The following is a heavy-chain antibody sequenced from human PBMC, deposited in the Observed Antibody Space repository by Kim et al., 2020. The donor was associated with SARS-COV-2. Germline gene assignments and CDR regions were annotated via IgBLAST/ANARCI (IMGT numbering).Heavy chain of an antibody. J-gene: IGHJ4*02. Sequence: SETLSLTCTVSGDSISTYYWNWIRQTPGKGPEWIGYIYQTGSTTYNPSLNSRVSISVDTSKNQFSLTLRSVTAADTAVYYCARMDTAAVEGGIFFDYWGRGALVTVSS. V-gene: IGHV4-59*13. D-gene: IGHD5-18*01. CDR2: IYQTGST. CDR1: GDSISTYY. CDR3: ARMDTAAVEGGIFFDY.